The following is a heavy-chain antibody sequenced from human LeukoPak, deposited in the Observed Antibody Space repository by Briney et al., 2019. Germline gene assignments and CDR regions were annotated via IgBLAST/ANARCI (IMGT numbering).Heavy chain of an antibody. CDR1: GFTFSSYG. V-gene: IGHV3-33*01. Sequence: AGGSLRLSCAASGFTFSSYGMHWVRQAPGKGLEWAAVIWNDGRNKYYADSVKGRFTISRDNSKNTLYLQMNSLRAEDTAVYYCARDQHDRYFDYWGQGTLVTVSS. CDR2: IWNDGRNK. J-gene: IGHJ4*02. CDR3: ARDQHDRYFDY.